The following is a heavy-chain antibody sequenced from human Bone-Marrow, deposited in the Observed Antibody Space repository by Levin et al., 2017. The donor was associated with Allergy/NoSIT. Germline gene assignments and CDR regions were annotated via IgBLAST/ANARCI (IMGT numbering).Heavy chain of an antibody. Sequence: GGSLRLSCAASGFTFSSYAMHWVRQAPGKGLEWVAVISYDGSNKYYADSVKGRFTISRDNSKNTLYLQMNSLRAEDTAVYYCARATRAKTFDYWGQGTLVTVSS. CDR3: ARATRAKTFDY. D-gene: IGHD2-15*01. CDR2: ISYDGSNK. V-gene: IGHV3-30-3*01. CDR1: GFTFSSYA. J-gene: IGHJ4*02.